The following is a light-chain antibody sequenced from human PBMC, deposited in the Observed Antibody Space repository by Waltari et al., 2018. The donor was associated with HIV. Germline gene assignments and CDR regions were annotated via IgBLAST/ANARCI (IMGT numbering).Light chain of an antibody. Sequence: QSVLTQSPSASGTPGQRVTISCSGSNSNIGSNTVNWYFQLPGTAPKLLIYSHGRRPSGVPDRYSASKSGTSASLAIRGLKREDEADYYCATWDDSLSGWVFGGGTKLTVL. V-gene: IGLV1-44*01. CDR1: NSNIGSNT. J-gene: IGLJ3*02. CDR2: SHG. CDR3: ATWDDSLSGWV.